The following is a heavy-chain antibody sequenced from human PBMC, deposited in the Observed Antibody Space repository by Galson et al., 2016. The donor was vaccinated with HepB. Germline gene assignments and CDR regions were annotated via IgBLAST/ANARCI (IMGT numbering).Heavy chain of an antibody. V-gene: IGHV3-23*01. CDR3: VSGEVGGK. J-gene: IGHJ4*02. Sequence: SLRLSCAASGFTFSSYAMSWVRQAPGKGLEWVSTISGSGGFTYYADSVKGRFTISRDNSKNTLYLQMNSLRAEDTAVYHCVSGEVGGKWGQGTLVTVSS. CDR2: ISGSGGFT. CDR1: GFTFSSYA. D-gene: IGHD1-26*01.